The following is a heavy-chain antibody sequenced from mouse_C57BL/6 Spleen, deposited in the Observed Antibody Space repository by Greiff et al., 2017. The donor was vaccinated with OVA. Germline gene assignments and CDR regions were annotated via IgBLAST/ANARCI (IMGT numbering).Heavy chain of an antibody. V-gene: IGHV3-6*01. CDR1: GYSITSGYY. Sequence: EVQLVESGPGLVKPSQSLSLTCSVTGYSITSGYYWNWIRQFPGNKLEWMGYISYDGSNNYNPSLKNRISITRDTSKNQFFLKLNSVTTEDTATYYCAKKGGYYGWYFDVWGTGTTVTVSS. J-gene: IGHJ1*03. D-gene: IGHD2-3*01. CDR3: AKKGGYYGWYFDV. CDR2: ISYDGSN.